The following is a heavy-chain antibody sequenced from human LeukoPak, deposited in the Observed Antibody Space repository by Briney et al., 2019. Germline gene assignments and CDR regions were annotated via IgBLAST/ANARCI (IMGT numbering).Heavy chain of an antibody. CDR2: ISSSGSTI. V-gene: IGHV3-48*03. J-gene: IGHJ5*02. CDR1: GFTFSSYE. D-gene: IGHD3-10*01. CDR3: VGEGSYRDIANWLDP. Sequence: GGSLRLSCAASGFTFSSYEMNWVRQAPGKGLEWVSYISSSGSTIYYADSVKGRFTISRDNAKNSLYLQMNSLRAEDTAVYYCVGEGSYRDIANWLDPWGQGTLVTVSS.